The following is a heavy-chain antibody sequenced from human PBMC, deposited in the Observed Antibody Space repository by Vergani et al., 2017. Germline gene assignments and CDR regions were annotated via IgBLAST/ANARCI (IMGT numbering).Heavy chain of an antibody. CDR2: VEDSGYF. J-gene: IGHJ4*02. CDR3: ARSIVSPNPPDYFDN. V-gene: IGHV4-59*01. Sequence: QVQLQESGPGLVRPSETLSLTCTVSGGSISGYYWNWIRQTPGGGLEWIGYVEDSGYFNYNPSLKTRVSMSSDTSNNLFSLMLSSVTVADTAMYYCARSIVSPNPPDYFDNWGQGTLVTVSS. CDR1: GGSISGYY. D-gene: IGHD1-14*01.